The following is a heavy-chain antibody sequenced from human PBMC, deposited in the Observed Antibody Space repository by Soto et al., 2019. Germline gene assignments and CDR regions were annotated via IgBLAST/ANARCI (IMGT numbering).Heavy chain of an antibody. J-gene: IGHJ4*02. V-gene: IGHV3-15*07. CDR1: GFTFSNAW. CDR2: IKSKTDGGTT. Sequence: GGSLRLSCAASGFTFSNAWMNWVRQAPGKGLEWVGRIKSKTDGGTTDYAAPVKGRFTISRDDSKNTLYLQMNSLKTEDTAVYYCTTDRLDYDFWSGYWVGEGGGYWGQGTLVTVSS. D-gene: IGHD3-3*01. CDR3: TTDRLDYDFWSGYWVGEGGGY.